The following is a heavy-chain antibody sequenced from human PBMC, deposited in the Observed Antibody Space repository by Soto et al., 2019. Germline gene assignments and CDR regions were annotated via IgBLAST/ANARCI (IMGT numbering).Heavy chain of an antibody. CDR3: ARGRLYYDFWSGYHGAFDI. V-gene: IGHV4-34*01. J-gene: IGHJ3*02. CDR2: INHSGST. D-gene: IGHD3-3*01. Sequence: SGTLSLTCAVYGGSFSGYYWSWIRQPPGKGLEWIGEINHSGSTNYNPSLKSRVTISVDTSKNQFSLKLSNVTAADTAVYYCARGRLYYDFWSGYHGAFDIWGQGTMVTVSS. CDR1: GGSFSGYY.